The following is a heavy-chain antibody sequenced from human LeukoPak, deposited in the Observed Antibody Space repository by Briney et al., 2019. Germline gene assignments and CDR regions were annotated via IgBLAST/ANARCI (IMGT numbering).Heavy chain of an antibody. CDR3: AKGLFDSSGYSEHFDY. V-gene: IGHV3-23*01. CDR2: IRTSGDST. Sequence: GGSLRLSCAASGFSFSSYDMSWVRQAPGRGLEWVSGIRTSGDSTYYADSVKGRFTISRDNSRDTLNLQMNSLRAEDTAVYYCAKGLFDSSGYSEHFDYWGPGTQLTVSS. D-gene: IGHD3-22*01. J-gene: IGHJ4*02. CDR1: GFSFSSYD.